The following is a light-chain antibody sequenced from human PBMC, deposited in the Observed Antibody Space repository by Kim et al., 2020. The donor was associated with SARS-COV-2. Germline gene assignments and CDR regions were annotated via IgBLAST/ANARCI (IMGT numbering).Light chain of an antibody. J-gene: IGKJ1*01. Sequence: SVPPRKNATLPCRASQSISNNLAWYQQKPGQAPRLLMYDASTRATGIPARFSGSGSGTEFTLTISSLQSEDFAVYYCQQYSKWRTFGQGTKVDIK. CDR3: QQYSKWRT. V-gene: IGKV3-15*01. CDR1: QSISNN. CDR2: DAS.